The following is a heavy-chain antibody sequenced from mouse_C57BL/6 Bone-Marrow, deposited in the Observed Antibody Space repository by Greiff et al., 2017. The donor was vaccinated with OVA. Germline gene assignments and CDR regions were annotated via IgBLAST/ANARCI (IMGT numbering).Heavy chain of an antibody. J-gene: IGHJ3*01. CDR1: GFNIKDDY. CDR2: IDPENGDT. Sequence: EVQLQQSGAELVRPGASVKLSCTASGFNIKDDYMHWVKQRPEQGLEWIGWIDPENGDTEYASKFQGKATITADTSSNQAYLQLSSLTSEDTAVYYCTTHYDYDAWFAYWGQGTLVTVSA. CDR3: TTHYDYDAWFAY. V-gene: IGHV14-4*01. D-gene: IGHD2-4*01.